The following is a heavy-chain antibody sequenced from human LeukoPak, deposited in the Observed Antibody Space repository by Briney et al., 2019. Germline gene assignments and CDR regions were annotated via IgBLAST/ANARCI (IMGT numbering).Heavy chain of an antibody. CDR1: GGSISSSSYY. CDR2: IYYSGST. CDR3: ARHYGVLRFLEWLHNWFDP. Sequence: SETLSLTCTVSGGSISSSSYYWGWIRQPPGKGLEWIGSIYYSGSTYYNPSLKSRVTISVDTSKNQFSLKLSSVTAADTAVYYCARHYGVLRFLEWLHNWFDPWGQGTLVTVSS. D-gene: IGHD3-3*01. J-gene: IGHJ5*02. V-gene: IGHV4-39*01.